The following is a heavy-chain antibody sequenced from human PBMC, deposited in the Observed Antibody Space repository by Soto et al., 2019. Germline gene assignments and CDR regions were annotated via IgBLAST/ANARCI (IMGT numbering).Heavy chain of an antibody. J-gene: IGHJ3*02. CDR2: INPNSGGT. V-gene: IGHV1-2*02. CDR3: ARVADYAFWSGYYQDAFDI. Sequence: XSVKVSCKASGYTFTGYYMHWVRQAPGQGLEWMGWINPNSGGTNYAQKFQGRVTMTRDTSISTAYMELSRLRSDGTAVYYCARVADYAFWSGYYQDAFDIWGQGTMVTVSS. D-gene: IGHD3-3*01. CDR1: GYTFTGYY.